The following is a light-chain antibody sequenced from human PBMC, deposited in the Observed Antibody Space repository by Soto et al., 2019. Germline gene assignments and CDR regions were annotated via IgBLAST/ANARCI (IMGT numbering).Light chain of an antibody. Sequence: EIVLTQSPAPLSLSPGERDTLSCRARQSVSSYFAWYQQKPGQAPRLLIYDASNMATGIPARFSGSGSGTDFTLTINSLESEYFAVYYCQQRSNWPLTFGGGTKIEIK. V-gene: IGKV3-11*01. CDR2: DAS. CDR1: QSVSSY. J-gene: IGKJ4*01. CDR3: QQRSNWPLT.